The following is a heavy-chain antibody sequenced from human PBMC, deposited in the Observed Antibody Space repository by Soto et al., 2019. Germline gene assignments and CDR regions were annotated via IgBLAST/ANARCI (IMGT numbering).Heavy chain of an antibody. D-gene: IGHD3-22*01. J-gene: IGHJ4*02. V-gene: IGHV3-15*07. Sequence: GGSLRLSCAASGFTFSNAWMNWVRQAPGKGLEWVGRIKSKTDGGTTDYAAPVKGRFTISRDDSKNTLYLQMNSLKTEDTAGYYCTTDRRSYDSSGYYYLGIGVCDYWGQGTLVTVSS. CDR3: TTDRRSYDSSGYYYLGIGVCDY. CDR1: GFTFSNAW. CDR2: IKSKTDGGTT.